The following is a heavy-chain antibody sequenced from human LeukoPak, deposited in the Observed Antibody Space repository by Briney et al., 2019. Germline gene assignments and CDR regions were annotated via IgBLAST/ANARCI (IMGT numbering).Heavy chain of an antibody. CDR2: ISPYNGNT. CDR1: GHTFTRHG. D-gene: IGHD3-10*01. V-gene: IGHV1-18*01. CDR3: ARVGRGALVRFDP. Sequence: ASVKVSCKPSGHTFTRHGISWVRQAPGQGLEWMGWISPYNGNTNYAQKFQGRVTMTRDTSISTAYMELSRLRSDDTAVYYCARVGRGALVRFDPWGQGTLVTVSS. J-gene: IGHJ5*02.